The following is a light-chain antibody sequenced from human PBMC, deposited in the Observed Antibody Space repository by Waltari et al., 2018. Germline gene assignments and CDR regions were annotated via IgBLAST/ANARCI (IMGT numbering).Light chain of an antibody. CDR2: EVT. J-gene: IGLJ1*01. V-gene: IGLV2-23*02. Sequence: QSALTQPASVSGSPGQSITISCTGTSSYVGRYNAASWYQKHPGKAPKLMIYEVTKRPSGISYRFSGSKSGNTASLTISGLQAEDEADYYCCSYASTDSYVFGTGTKVTVL. CDR1: SSYVGRYNA. CDR3: CSYASTDSYV.